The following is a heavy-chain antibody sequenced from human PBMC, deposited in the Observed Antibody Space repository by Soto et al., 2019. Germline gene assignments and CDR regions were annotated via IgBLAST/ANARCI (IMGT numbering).Heavy chain of an antibody. V-gene: IGHV3-30*18. CDR3: AKGLRFLEWYYCDY. D-gene: IGHD3-3*01. J-gene: IGHJ4*02. Sequence: GGSLRLSCAASGFTFSSYGMHWVRQAPGKGLEWVAVISYDGSNKYYADSVKGRFTISRDNSKNTLYLQMNSLRAEDTAVYYCAKGLRFLEWYYCDYWGEGTLVTVSS. CDR1: GFTFSSYG. CDR2: ISYDGSNK.